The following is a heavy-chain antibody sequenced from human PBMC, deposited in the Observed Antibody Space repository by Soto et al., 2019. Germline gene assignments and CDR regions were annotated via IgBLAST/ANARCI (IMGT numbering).Heavy chain of an antibody. D-gene: IGHD2-15*01. CDR2: ISYDGSNK. J-gene: IGHJ6*02. V-gene: IGHV3-30*18. CDR1: GFTFSSYG. CDR3: AKGGCSGGSCYEPGAYYYYGMDV. Sequence: PGGSLRLSCAASGFTFSSYGMHWVRQAPGKGLEWVAVISYDGSNKYYADSVKGRFTISRDNSKNTLYLQMNSLRAEDTAVYYCAKGGCSGGSCYEPGAYYYYGMDVWGQGTTVTVSS.